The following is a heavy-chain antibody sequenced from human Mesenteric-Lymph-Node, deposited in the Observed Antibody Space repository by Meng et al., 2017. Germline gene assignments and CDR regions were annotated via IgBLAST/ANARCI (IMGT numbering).Heavy chain of an antibody. D-gene: IGHD1-26*01. Sequence: GESLKISCAASGFTFSSYSMNWVRQAPGKGLEWVSSIGRGSGYKYYADSVKGRFTISRDNAKNSLFLQINSLRAEDTAVYYCAREWLGAITGIVDYWGQGTLVTVSS. CDR2: IGRGSGYK. CDR3: AREWLGAITGIVDY. CDR1: GFTFSSYS. J-gene: IGHJ4*02. V-gene: IGHV3-21*01.